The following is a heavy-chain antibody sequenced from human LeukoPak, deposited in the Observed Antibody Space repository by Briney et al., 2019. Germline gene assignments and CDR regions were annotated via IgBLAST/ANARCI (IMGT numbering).Heavy chain of an antibody. CDR3: ARDRRLHH. Sequence: GGSLRLSCVASGFTFSSSDMNWVRQAPGKGLEWLSYISSSGGNIQYADSVKGRFTISRDNAKNSLYLQLHSLRVEATAIYYCARDRRLHHWGQGTLVTVSS. CDR2: ISSSGGNI. CDR1: GFTFSSSD. V-gene: IGHV3-48*03. J-gene: IGHJ1*01.